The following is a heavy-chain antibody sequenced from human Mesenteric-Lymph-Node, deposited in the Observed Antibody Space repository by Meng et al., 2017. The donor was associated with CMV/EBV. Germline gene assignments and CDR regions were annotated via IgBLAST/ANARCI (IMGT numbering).Heavy chain of an antibody. D-gene: IGHD3-16*01. J-gene: IGHJ6*02. Sequence: GGSLRLSCAGYEFSFSTYWMNWVRHSPGKGLEWVANIKQDGSETNYMGSVKGRFTISRDNAKKSLYLQMNSLRAEDTAVYYCARLFGGIVGMDVWGQGTTVTVSS. CDR3: ARLFGGIVGMDV. CDR1: EFSFSTYW. CDR2: IKQDGSET. V-gene: IGHV3-7*01.